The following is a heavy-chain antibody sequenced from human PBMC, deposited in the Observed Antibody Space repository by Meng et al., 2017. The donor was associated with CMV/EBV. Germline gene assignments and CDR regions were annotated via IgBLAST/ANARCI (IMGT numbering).Heavy chain of an antibody. CDR2: ISAYNGNT. Sequence: ASVKVSCKASGYTFTSYGISWVRQDPGQGLEGMGWISAYNGNTNYAQKLQSRVTMTTDTSTSTAYRELRSLRSDDTAVYYCARVGGISSSGHYGMDVWGQGTTVTVSS. D-gene: IGHD6-6*01. CDR1: GYTFTSYG. CDR3: ARVGGISSSGHYGMDV. V-gene: IGHV1-18*01. J-gene: IGHJ6*02.